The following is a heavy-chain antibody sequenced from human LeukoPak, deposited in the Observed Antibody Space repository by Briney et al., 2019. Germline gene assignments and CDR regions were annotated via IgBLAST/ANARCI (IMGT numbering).Heavy chain of an antibody. CDR2: IKQDGSEK. V-gene: IGHV3-7*04. J-gene: IGHJ4*02. CDR1: GFTFRSYW. CDR3: AREWRGVITTSMTHDS. Sequence: SGGSLRLSCAASGFTFRSYWLSWVRQTPGKGLEWVANIKQDGSEKYYVDSVKGRFTISRDNAKNSLYLQMNNLRAEDTALYFCAREWRGVITTSMTHDSWGQGTLVIVSS. D-gene: IGHD3-10*01.